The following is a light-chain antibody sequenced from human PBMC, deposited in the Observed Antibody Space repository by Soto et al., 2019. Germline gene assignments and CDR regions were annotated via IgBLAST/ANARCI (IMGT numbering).Light chain of an antibody. Sequence: QTVVTQSPSASASLGASVNLTCTLSSGHSSYAIAWHQQQPEKGPRYLMKLNSDGSHSKGDGVPDRFSGSSSGAERYLTISSLQSEDEADYYCQTWGTGIMVFGGGTQLTVL. CDR2: LNSDGSH. V-gene: IGLV4-69*01. CDR3: QTWGTGIMV. J-gene: IGLJ2*01. CDR1: SGHSSYA.